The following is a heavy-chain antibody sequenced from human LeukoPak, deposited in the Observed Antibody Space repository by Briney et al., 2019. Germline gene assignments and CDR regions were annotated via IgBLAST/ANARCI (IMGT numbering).Heavy chain of an antibody. D-gene: IGHD2-2*01. CDR2: ISSSSSYI. J-gene: IGHJ3*02. V-gene: IGHV3-21*01. CDR3: ARSTDCSSTSCYRVPPNPQDAFDI. Sequence: GGSLRLSCAASGFTFSSYSMNWVRQAPGKGLEWVSSISSSSSYIYYADSVKGRFTICRDNAKNSLYLQMNSLRAEDTAVYYCARSTDCSSTSCYRVPPNPQDAFDIWGQGTMVTVSS. CDR1: GFTFSSYS.